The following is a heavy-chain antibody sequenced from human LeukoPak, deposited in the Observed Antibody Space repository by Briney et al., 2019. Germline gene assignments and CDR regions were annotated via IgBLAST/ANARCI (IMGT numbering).Heavy chain of an antibody. Sequence: SQTLSLTCAISGDSVSSNSVTWNWIRQSPSRGLEWLGRTYYRSTWYNDYAVSVRGRITVNPDTSKNQFSLHLNSVTPEDTAVYYCARRLTQYDCFDPWGQGIPVTVSS. V-gene: IGHV6-1*01. CDR2: TYYRSTWYN. CDR3: ARRLTQYDCFDP. J-gene: IGHJ5*02. D-gene: IGHD2-2*01. CDR1: GDSVSSNSVT.